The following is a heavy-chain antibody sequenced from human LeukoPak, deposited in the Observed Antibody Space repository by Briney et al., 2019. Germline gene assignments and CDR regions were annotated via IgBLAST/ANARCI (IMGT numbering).Heavy chain of an antibody. CDR1: GFTVSSNY. V-gene: IGHV3-53*01. J-gene: IGHJ4*02. CDR3: ARIAAAGTSRDY. CDR2: IYSGGST. D-gene: IGHD6-13*01. Sequence: PGGSLRLSCAASGFTVSSNYVSWVRQAPGKGLEWVSVIYSGGSTYYADSVKGRFTISRDNSKNTLYLQMNSLRAEDTAVYYCARIAAAGTSRDYWGQGTLVTVSS.